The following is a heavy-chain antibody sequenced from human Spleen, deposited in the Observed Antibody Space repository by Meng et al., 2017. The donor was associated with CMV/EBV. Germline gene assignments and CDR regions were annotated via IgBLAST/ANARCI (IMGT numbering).Heavy chain of an antibody. V-gene: IGHV4-39*01. Sequence: SETLSLTCTVFGVSISSSSFYWGWIRQPPGKGLEWIGSIYYSGSTYYNPSLKSRVTISVDTSKNQFSLKLSSVTAADTAVYYCARHFDYRNYFDYWGRGTTVTVSS. D-gene: IGHD3-9*01. CDR2: IYYSGST. CDR3: ARHFDYRNYFDY. CDR1: GVSISSSSFY. J-gene: IGHJ4*03.